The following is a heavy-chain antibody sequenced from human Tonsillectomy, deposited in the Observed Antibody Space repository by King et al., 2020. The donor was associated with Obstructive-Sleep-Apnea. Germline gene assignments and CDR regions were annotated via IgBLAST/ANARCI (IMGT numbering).Heavy chain of an antibody. CDR1: GGSISSYY. Sequence: VQLQESGPGLVKPSETLSLTCTVSGGSISSYYWIWSRQPPGKGLEWIGYIYYSGSTNYNPSLKSRVTISVDTSKNQFSLKLSSVTAADTAVYYCARHIVVVTALGVGDAFDIWGQGTMVTVSS. V-gene: IGHV4-59*08. D-gene: IGHD2-21*02. CDR2: IYYSGST. J-gene: IGHJ3*02. CDR3: ARHIVVVTALGVGDAFDI.